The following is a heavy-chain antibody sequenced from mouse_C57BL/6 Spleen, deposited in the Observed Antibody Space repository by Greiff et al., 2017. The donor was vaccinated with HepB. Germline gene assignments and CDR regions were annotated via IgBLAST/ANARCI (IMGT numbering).Heavy chain of an antibody. CDR3: ARVRLYYDYDMDY. CDR2: INPSTGGT. CDR1: GYSFTGYY. J-gene: IGHJ4*01. V-gene: IGHV1-42*01. D-gene: IGHD2-4*01. Sequence: VQLQQSGPELVKPGASVKISCKASGYSFTGYYMNWVKQSPEKSLEWIGEINPSTGGTTYNQKFKAKATLTVDKSSSTAYMQLKSLTSEDSAVYYCARVRLYYDYDMDYWGQGTSVTVSS.